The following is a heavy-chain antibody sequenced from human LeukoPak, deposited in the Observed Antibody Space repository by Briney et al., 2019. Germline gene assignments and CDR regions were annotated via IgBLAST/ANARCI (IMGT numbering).Heavy chain of an antibody. V-gene: IGHV3-53*01. CDR2: IYSGGST. Sequence: GSLRLSCAASGFTVSSNYMSWVRQAPGKGLEWVSVIYSGGSTYYADPVKGRFTISRDNSKNTLFLQMNSLRAEDTAVYYCARGSNTVTEFDYWGQGTLVTVSS. D-gene: IGHD4-17*01. CDR3: ARGSNTVTEFDY. J-gene: IGHJ4*02. CDR1: GFTVSSNY.